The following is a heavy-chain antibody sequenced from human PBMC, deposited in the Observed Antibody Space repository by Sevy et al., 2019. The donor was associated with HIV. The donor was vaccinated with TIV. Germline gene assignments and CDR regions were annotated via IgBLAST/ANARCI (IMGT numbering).Heavy chain of an antibody. D-gene: IGHD3-10*01. J-gene: IGHJ4*02. CDR1: GGSISSYC. V-gene: IGHV4-59*12. CDR2: IYYSGRT. Sequence: SETLSLTCTVSGGSISSYCWSWIRQPPGKGLEWIGYIYYSGRTNYNPSLKSRVTISVETSKNQFSLKLRSVTAADTAVYYCARDLLAYDSGRHTFGYWGQGTLVTVSS. CDR3: ARDLLAYDSGRHTFGY.